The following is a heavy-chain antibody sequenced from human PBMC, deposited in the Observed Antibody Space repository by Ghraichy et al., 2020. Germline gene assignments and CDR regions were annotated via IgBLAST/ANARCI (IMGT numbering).Heavy chain of an antibody. Sequence: GESLNISCAASGFTFSSYWMSWVRHAPGKGLEWVANIKQDGSEKYYVDSVKGRFTISRDNAKNSLYLQMNSLRAEDTAVYYCARVRGEQQLVLSWYFDLWGRGTLVTVSS. CDR3: ARVRGEQQLVLSWYFDL. CDR2: IKQDGSEK. CDR1: GFTFSSYW. V-gene: IGHV3-7*01. D-gene: IGHD6-13*01. J-gene: IGHJ2*01.